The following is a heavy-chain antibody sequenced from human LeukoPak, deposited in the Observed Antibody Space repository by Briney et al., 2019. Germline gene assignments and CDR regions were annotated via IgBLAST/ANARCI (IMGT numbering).Heavy chain of an antibody. CDR3: ARDEGPYGDTEGGAFDI. D-gene: IGHD4-17*01. CDR1: GGSISSSSYY. J-gene: IGHJ3*02. V-gene: IGHV4-39*07. Sequence: SETLSLTCTVSGGSISSSSYYWGWIRQPPGKGLEWIGSIYYSGSTYYNPSLKSRVTISVDTSKNQFSLKLSSVTAADTAVYYCARDEGPYGDTEGGAFDIWGQGTMVTVSS. CDR2: IYYSGST.